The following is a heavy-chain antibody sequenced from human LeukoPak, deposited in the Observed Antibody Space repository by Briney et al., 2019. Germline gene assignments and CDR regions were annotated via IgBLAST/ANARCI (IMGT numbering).Heavy chain of an antibody. CDR3: ARFIVVVPAAINWFDP. CDR1: GGSISSGDYY. V-gene: IGHV4-30-4*01. Sequence: SETLSLTCTVSGGSISSGDYYWSWIRQPPGKGLEWIGYIYYSGSTYYNPSLKSRVTISVDTSKNQFSLKLSSVTAADTAVYYCARFIVVVPAAINWFDPWGREPWSPSPQ. CDR2: IYYSGST. J-gene: IGHJ5*02. D-gene: IGHD2-2*01.